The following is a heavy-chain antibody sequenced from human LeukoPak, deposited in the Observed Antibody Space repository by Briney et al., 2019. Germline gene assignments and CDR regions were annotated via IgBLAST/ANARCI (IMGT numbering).Heavy chain of an antibody. V-gene: IGHV3-64*01. CDR2: ISSDGGTT. CDR3: ARAIPSSGYPPVDY. CDR1: GFILSTYS. Sequence: GGSLRLSCAASGFILSTYSMHWVRQAPGKGLEFVSAISSDGGTTYYAHSVKGRFTISRDNSKNTLYLQMGSVRAADMDVYYCARAIPSSGYPPVDYWGQGTLVTVSS. D-gene: IGHD3-22*01. J-gene: IGHJ4*02.